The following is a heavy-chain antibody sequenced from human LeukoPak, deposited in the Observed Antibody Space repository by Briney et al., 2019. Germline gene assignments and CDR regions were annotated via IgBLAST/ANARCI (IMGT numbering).Heavy chain of an antibody. CDR2: INPKSGIT. Sequence: ASVKVSCKASAYTFTGYYMHWVRQAPGQGLEWMGWINPKSGITYYSQKFQGRVTITRDTSISTAYMELKRLRSDDTAVFYCARAAGGYDYGIDFWGQGTPVTVSS. CDR3: ARAAGGYDYGIDF. D-gene: IGHD5-12*01. CDR1: AYTFTGYY. V-gene: IGHV1-2*02. J-gene: IGHJ4*02.